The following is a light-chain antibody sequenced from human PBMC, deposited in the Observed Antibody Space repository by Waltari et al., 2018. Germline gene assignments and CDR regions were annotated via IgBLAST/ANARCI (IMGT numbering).Light chain of an antibody. J-gene: IGLJ2*01. CDR1: SSTIGSNP. CDR2: TNR. Sequence: QSVLTQPPSASGTPGQTVTISCSGRSSTIGSNPVNWYQQLPGTAPKLLIYTNRQRPSGVPDRFSGSKSGTSASLAISGLQSEHEADYYYASWDDSLSSVVFGGGTKLTVL. V-gene: IGLV1-44*01. CDR3: ASWDDSLSSVV.